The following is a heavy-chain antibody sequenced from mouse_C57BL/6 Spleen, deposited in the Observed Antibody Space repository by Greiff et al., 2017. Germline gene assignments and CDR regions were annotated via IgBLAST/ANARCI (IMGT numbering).Heavy chain of an antibody. J-gene: IGHJ3*01. CDR1: GFTFTDYY. V-gene: IGHV7-3*01. D-gene: IGHD1-1*01. CDR3: ARPYGSSFGFAY. Sequence: EVQVVESGGGLVQPGGSLSLSCAASGFTFTDYYMSWVRQPPGKALEWLGFIRNKANGYTTEYSSSVKGRFTISRYNSQSILYLQMNALRAEDSATYYCARPYGSSFGFAYWGQGTLVTVSA. CDR2: IRNKANGYTT.